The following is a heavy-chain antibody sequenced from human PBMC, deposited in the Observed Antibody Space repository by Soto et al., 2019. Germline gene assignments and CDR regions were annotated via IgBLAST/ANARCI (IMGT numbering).Heavy chain of an antibody. D-gene: IGHD3-10*01. CDR1: GGIFSTYA. Sequence: SVKVSCKASGGIFSTYASSWLRQAPGQGLERMGGIIPLFGTPNYAQRFQGRVTITADESTSTAYMELSRLRSEDTAVYYCARDRDDYGSGNYYNRIDFWGQGTLVTVSS. J-gene: IGHJ4*02. CDR2: IIPLFGTP. CDR3: ARDRDDYGSGNYYNRIDF. V-gene: IGHV1-69*13.